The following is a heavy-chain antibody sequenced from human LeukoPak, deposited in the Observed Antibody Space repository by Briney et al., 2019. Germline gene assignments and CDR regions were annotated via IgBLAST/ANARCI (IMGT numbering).Heavy chain of an antibody. CDR2: INHSGST. Sequence: SETLSLTRAVYGGSFSGYYWSWIRQPPGKGLEWIGEINHSGSTNYNPSLKSRVTISVDTSKNQFSLKLSSVTAADTAVYYCARGVAGAHDYWGQGTLVTVSS. CDR3: ARGVAGAHDY. J-gene: IGHJ4*02. D-gene: IGHD1-26*01. CDR1: GGSFSGYY. V-gene: IGHV4-34*01.